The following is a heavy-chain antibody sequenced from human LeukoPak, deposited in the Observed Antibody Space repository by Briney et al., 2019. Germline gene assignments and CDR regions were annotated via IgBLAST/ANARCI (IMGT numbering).Heavy chain of an antibody. CDR2: IYHSGST. J-gene: IGHJ6*03. CDR3: ARPRGWYYYMDV. CDR1: GYSITSGYY. Sequence: SETLTLTCTVSGYSITSGYYWGCIRQPPGKGLEWIGSIYHSGSTHYNPSLNSRVTMSVDTTKNQVSLKLSSVTAADTAVYYCARPRGWYYYMDVWGKGTTVTISS. D-gene: IGHD3-10*01. V-gene: IGHV4-38-2*02.